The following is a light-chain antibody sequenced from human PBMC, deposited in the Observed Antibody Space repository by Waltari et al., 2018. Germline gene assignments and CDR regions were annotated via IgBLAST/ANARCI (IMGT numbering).Light chain of an antibody. CDR2: RAS. Sequence: SLPHHSGSNYLDWNLQKPGQPPQLLIYRASNRASGVPARFSGSGSGTDFTLQISSLEAEDVAVYYCKQLRRTVWTFGQGTKVEIK. CDR3: KQLRRTVWT. J-gene: IGKJ1*01. CDR1: SLPHHSGSNY. V-gene: IGKV2-28*01.